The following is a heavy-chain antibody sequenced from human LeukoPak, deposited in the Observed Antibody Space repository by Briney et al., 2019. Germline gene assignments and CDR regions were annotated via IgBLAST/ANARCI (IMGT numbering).Heavy chain of an antibody. J-gene: IGHJ4*02. D-gene: IGHD6-19*01. CDR3: ARDLIVTVAGEYDY. V-gene: IGHV1-18*01. CDR1: GYRFSSYG. Sequence: ASVKVSCKASGYRFSSYGISWVRQAPGQGLEWMGWISTYNGNTNYAKKFQSRVTMTKDTSTSTAYMELRSLRSDDTAVYYCARDLIVTVAGEYDYWGQGTLVTVSS. CDR2: ISTYNGNT.